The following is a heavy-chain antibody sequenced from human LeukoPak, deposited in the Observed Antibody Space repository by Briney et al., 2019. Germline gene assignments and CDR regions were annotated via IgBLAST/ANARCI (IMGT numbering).Heavy chain of an antibody. V-gene: IGHV4-39*01. J-gene: IGHJ4*02. D-gene: IGHD1-1*01. CDR2: IYYRENT. CDR1: GFTFSSYA. CDR3: ARRAYSAAYWKHFDY. Sequence: PGGSLRLSCAASGFTFSSYAMSWVRQAPGKGLEWIGSIYYRENTYYNSSLKSRVTISVDTSKNQFSLKLNSVTAADTAVYFCARRAYSAAYWKHFDYWGQGTLVTVSS.